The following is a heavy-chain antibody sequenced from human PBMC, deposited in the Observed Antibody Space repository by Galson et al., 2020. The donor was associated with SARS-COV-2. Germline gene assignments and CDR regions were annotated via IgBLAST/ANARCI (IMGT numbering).Heavy chain of an antibody. Sequence: ASVKVSCKASGYTFISFYLHWVRQAPGQGLEWMGVINPSGDIPSYAQKLRGRVTVTRDMSTQTVYMELSSLTSEDTAVYYCAREWGVINSSVFDYWGQGSLVVVSS. CDR1: GYTFISFY. CDR3: AREWGVINSSVFDY. D-gene: IGHD3-16*02. V-gene: IGHV1-46*04. CDR2: INPSGDIP. J-gene: IGHJ4*02.